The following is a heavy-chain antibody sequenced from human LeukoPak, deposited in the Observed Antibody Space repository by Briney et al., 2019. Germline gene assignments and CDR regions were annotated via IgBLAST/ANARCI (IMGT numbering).Heavy chain of an antibody. CDR3: ASITIFGVAFDAFDI. V-gene: IGHV3-20*04. CDR1: GFTFDGYG. CDR2: IKWDGDRT. D-gene: IGHD3-3*01. Sequence: GGSLRLSCAASGFTFDGYGMSWVRQAPGKGLEWVCGIKWDGDRTGYADSVKGRFTISRDNAKNSLYLQMNSLRAEDKAVYYCASITIFGVAFDAFDIWGQGTMVTVSS. J-gene: IGHJ3*02.